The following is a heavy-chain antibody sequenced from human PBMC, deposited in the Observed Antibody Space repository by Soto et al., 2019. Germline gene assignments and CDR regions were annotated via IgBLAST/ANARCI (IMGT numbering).Heavy chain of an antibody. D-gene: IGHD3-22*01. CDR3: ARGSHYISTGYYFDN. V-gene: IGHV1-69*13. J-gene: IGHJ5*02. CDR1: GGVFSNYA. Sequence: SVKVSCKASGGVFSNYALTWVRQAPGQGLEWVGGIVPVFGTPNYAPRFQGRVTVTADESTRTGYMELTSLTSEDTAIYYCARGSHYISTGYYFDNWGQGTLVTAPQ. CDR2: IVPVFGTP.